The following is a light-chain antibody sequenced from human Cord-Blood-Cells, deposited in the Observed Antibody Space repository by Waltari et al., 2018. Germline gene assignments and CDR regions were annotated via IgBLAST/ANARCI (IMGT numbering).Light chain of an antibody. V-gene: IGLV2-11*01. Sequence: QSALTQPRSVSGSPGQSVTISCTGTSSDVGGYNYVSWYQQHPGQAPKLMIYDVSHRPSGVPDRFSGSKSGNTASLTISGLQAEDEADYYCCSYAGSYTWVFGGGTKLTVL. CDR1: SSDVGGYNY. CDR2: DVS. J-gene: IGLJ3*02. CDR3: CSYAGSYTWV.